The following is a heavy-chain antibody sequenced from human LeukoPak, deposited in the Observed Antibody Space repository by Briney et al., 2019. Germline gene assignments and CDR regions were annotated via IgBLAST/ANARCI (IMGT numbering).Heavy chain of an antibody. V-gene: IGHV4-59*01. CDR1: GGFISSYY. CDR2: IYYSGST. Sequence: SETLSLTCTVSGGFISSYYWSWIRQPPGKGLEWIGYIYYSGSTNYNPSLKSRVTISVDTSKNQFSLKLSSVTAADTAVYYCARDDSSGWYPGAFDIWGQGTMVTVSS. D-gene: IGHD6-19*01. J-gene: IGHJ3*02. CDR3: ARDDSSGWYPGAFDI.